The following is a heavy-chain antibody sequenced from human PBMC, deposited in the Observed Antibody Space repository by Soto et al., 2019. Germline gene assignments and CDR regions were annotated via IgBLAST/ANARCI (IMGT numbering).Heavy chain of an antibody. V-gene: IGHV5-51*01. D-gene: IGHD4-4*01. CDR2: IYPGDSDT. CDR3: ARHLSNFRYYYYAMDV. Sequence: GESLKISFKGSGYTFTDYWLGLVRHLPGKGLEWMGIIYPGDSDTTYSPSFQRHVTITVDKSTSTAYLQWNTLKASETSLYYCARHLSNFRYYYYAMDVWGQGTTVTVSS. CDR1: GYTFTDYW. J-gene: IGHJ6*02.